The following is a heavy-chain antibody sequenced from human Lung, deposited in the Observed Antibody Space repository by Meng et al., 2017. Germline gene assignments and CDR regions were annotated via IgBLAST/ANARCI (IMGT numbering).Heavy chain of an antibody. Sequence: QVQLVQSGAELMRPGASVKVSCKASGDTFTSYYRHWVRQAPGQGLEWMGIINASGGTTTYAQKFQGRVTMTRDTSTSTVYMELSSLRSDDTAVYYCTRGMWLLGATTNWFDPWGQGTLVTVSS. D-gene: IGHD1-26*01. V-gene: IGHV1-46*01. CDR1: GDTFTSYY. CDR3: TRGMWLLGATTNWFDP. CDR2: INASGGTT. J-gene: IGHJ5*02.